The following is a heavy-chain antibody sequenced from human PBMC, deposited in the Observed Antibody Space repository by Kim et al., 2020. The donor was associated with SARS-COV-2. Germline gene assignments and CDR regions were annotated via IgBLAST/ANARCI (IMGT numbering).Heavy chain of an antibody. V-gene: IGHV4-30-4*01. CDR2: IYYSGST. Sequence: SETLSLTCTVSGGSISSGDYYWSWIRHPPGKGLEWIGYIYYSGSTYYNPSLKSRVTISVDTSKNQFSLKLSSVTAADTAVYYCASTETYYDILTGQFDYWGQGTLVTVSS. CDR3: ASTETYYDILTGQFDY. J-gene: IGHJ4*02. CDR1: GGSISSGDYY. D-gene: IGHD3-9*01.